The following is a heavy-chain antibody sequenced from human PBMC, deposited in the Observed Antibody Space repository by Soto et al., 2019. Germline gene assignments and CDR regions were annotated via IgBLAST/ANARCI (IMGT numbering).Heavy chain of an antibody. Sequence: QVQLVQSGAEVKKPGASVKVSCKASGYIFSEYGISWVRQAPAQGPEYLGWISTNNGNTGYAPKLQGRVTMTTDTSTSTAYMELRSLRSDDTAVYYCAIQRAGAYGMDVWGQGTTVVVSS. CDR1: GYIFSEYG. CDR3: AIQRAGAYGMDV. D-gene: IGHD3-10*01. J-gene: IGHJ6*02. V-gene: IGHV1-18*04. CDR2: ISTNNGNT.